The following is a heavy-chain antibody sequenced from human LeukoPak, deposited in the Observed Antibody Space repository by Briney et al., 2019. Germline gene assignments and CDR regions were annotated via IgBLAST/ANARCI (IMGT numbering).Heavy chain of an antibody. CDR2: ISSNGGST. D-gene: IGHD5-12*01. J-gene: IGHJ6*02. CDR1: GFTFSSYA. Sequence: GGSLRLSCAASGFTFSSYAMPWVRQAPGKGLEYVSAISSNGGSTYYANSVKGRFTISRDNSKNTLYLQMGSLRAEDMAVYYCAREGGGYFYYYYGMDVWGQGTTVTVSS. CDR3: AREGGGYFYYYYGMDV. V-gene: IGHV3-64*01.